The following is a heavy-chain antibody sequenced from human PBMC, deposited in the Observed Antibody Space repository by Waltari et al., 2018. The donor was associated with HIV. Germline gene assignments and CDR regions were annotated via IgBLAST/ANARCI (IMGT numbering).Heavy chain of an antibody. CDR2: IYTSGST. CDR1: GGSISSGSYY. CDR3: ARTDSSGPPSFGY. J-gene: IGHJ4*02. D-gene: IGHD6-19*01. V-gene: IGHV4-61*02. Sequence: QVQLQESGPGLVKPSQTLSLTCTVSGGSISSGSYYWSWLRQPAGKGLEWIGRIYTSGSTNYNPSLKSRVTISVDTSKNQFSLKLSSVTATDTAVYYCARTDSSGPPSFGYWGQGTLVTVSS.